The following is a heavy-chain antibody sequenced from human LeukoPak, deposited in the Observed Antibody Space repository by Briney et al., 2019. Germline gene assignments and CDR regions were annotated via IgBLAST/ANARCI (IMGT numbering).Heavy chain of an antibody. J-gene: IGHJ4*02. V-gene: IGHV4-4*07. CDR1: GGSISSHY. CDR3: ARDGYSYGYPVLDY. CDR2: FYTSGST. Sequence: SETLSLTCTVSGGSISSHYWSWIRQPAGKALEWIGRFYTSGSTYYNPSLKSRVTMSVDTSKNQFSLRLSSVTAADTAVYYCARDGYSYGYPVLDYWGQGTLVTVSS. D-gene: IGHD5-18*01.